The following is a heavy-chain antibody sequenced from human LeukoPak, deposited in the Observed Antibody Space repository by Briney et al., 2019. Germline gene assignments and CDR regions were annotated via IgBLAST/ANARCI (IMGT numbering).Heavy chain of an antibody. CDR2: ISGSGGST. Sequence: GGSVRLSCAASGFTFSSYAMSWVRQAPGKGLEWVSAISGSGGSTYYADSVKGRFTISRDNSKNTLYLQMNSLRAEDTAVYYCAKYDIVVVPAAMVDYWGQGTLVTVSS. V-gene: IGHV3-23*01. D-gene: IGHD2-2*01. CDR3: AKYDIVVVPAAMVDY. CDR1: GFTFSSYA. J-gene: IGHJ4*02.